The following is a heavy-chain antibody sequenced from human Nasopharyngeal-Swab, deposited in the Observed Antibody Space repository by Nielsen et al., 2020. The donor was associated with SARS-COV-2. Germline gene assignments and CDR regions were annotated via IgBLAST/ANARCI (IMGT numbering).Heavy chain of an antibody. V-gene: IGHV1-69*02. CDR2: FIPVLGIT. CDR1: GGTFDYYT. Sequence: SVQVSCKASGGTFDYYTISWVRQAPGQGLEWMGRFIPVLGITNYAHKFQGRLTISADKSTNTGYMELNILTSDDTAVYFCARVPNTGAYYPASWGQGTLVTVSS. J-gene: IGHJ4*02. D-gene: IGHD7-27*01. CDR3: ARVPNTGAYYPAS.